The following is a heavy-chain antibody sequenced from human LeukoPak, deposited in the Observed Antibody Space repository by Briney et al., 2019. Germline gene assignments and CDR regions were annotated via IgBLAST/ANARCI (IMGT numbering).Heavy chain of an antibody. Sequence: PGGSLRLSCAASGFTFSSYSMNWVRQAPGKGLEWVSSISSSSSYIYYADSVKGRFTISRDNAKNSLYLQMNSLRAEDTAVYYCARAYDFWSGYYTHYYGMDVWGQGTTVTVSS. CDR3: ARAYDFWSGYYTHYYGMDV. CDR1: GFTFSSYS. D-gene: IGHD3-3*01. V-gene: IGHV3-21*01. J-gene: IGHJ6*02. CDR2: ISSSSSYI.